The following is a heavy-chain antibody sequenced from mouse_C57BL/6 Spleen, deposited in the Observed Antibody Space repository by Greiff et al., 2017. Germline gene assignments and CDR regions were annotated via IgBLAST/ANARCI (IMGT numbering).Heavy chain of an antibody. V-gene: IGHV1-18*01. CDR2: INPNNGGT. Sequence: VQLKQSGPELVKPGASVKIPCKASGYTFTDYNMDWVKQSPGKSLEWIGDINPNNGGTIYNQKFKGKATLTVDKSSSTAYMELRSLTSEDTAVYYCARSLYGNYVDYWGQGTTLTVSS. CDR3: ARSLYGNYVDY. J-gene: IGHJ2*01. D-gene: IGHD2-1*01. CDR1: GYTFTDYN.